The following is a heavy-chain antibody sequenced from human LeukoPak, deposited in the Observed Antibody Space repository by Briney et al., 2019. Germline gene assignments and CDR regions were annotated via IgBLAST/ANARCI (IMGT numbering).Heavy chain of an antibody. Sequence: GGSLRLSCAASGFAFSSYSMNWVRQAPGKGLEWVSSISSSSSYIYYADSVKGRFTISRDNAKNSLYLQMNSLRAEDTAVYYCARDDEGYDILTGSDYYYMDVWGKGTTVTVSS. D-gene: IGHD3-9*01. V-gene: IGHV3-21*01. CDR3: ARDDEGYDILTGSDYYYMDV. J-gene: IGHJ6*03. CDR1: GFAFSSYS. CDR2: ISSSSSYI.